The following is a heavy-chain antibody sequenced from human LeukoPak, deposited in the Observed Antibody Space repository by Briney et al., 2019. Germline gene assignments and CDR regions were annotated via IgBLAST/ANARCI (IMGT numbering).Heavy chain of an antibody. D-gene: IGHD3-10*01. J-gene: IGHJ4*02. CDR2: IYYSGIT. CDR1: GASISSYY. Sequence: SETLSLTSTVSGASISSYYWTWIRQSPGKGLEWIGFIYYSGITKYNPSLKSRVTISVDRSKNQFSLRLSSVTAADTAVYYCARGSGYFDSWGQGTLVTVSS. CDR3: ARGSGYFDS. V-gene: IGHV4-59*08.